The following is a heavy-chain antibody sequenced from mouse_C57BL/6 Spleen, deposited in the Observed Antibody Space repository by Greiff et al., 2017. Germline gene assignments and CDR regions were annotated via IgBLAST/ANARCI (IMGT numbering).Heavy chain of an antibody. J-gene: IGHJ4*01. D-gene: IGHD4-1*01. CDR1: GFTFSAYY. CDR3: AREGLGYAMDY. V-gene: IGHV5-16*01. Sequence: EVMLVESEGGLVQPGSSMKLSCTASGFTFSAYYMAWVRQVPEKGLEWVANINYDGSSTYYLDSLKSRFIISRDNAKNILYLQMSSLKSEDTATYYCAREGLGYAMDYWGQGTSVTVSS. CDR2: INYDGSST.